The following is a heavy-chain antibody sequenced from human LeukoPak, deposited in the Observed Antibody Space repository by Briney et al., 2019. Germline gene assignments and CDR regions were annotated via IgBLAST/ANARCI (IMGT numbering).Heavy chain of an antibody. J-gene: IGHJ5*02. CDR3: ARGYSSGWYWFDP. CDR2: TNHSGST. V-gene: IGHV4-34*01. CDR1: GGSFSGYY. D-gene: IGHD6-19*01. Sequence: MPSETLSLTCAVYGGSFSGYYWSWIRQPPGEGLEWIGETNHSGSTNYNPSLKSRVTISVDTSRNQFSLKLSSVTAADTAVYYCARGYSSGWYWFDPWGQGTLVTVSS.